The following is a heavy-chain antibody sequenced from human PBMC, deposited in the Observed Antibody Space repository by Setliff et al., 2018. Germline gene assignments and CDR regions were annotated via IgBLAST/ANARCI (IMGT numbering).Heavy chain of an antibody. CDR1: GYPINTHY. V-gene: IGHV4-4*09. Sequence: PSETLSLTCTVSGYPINTHYWSWIRQSPGKGLEWIGYIYSSGNIKYNPSLKSRVTISLDTSKNQFSLKLSSVTAADTAVYYCARDGPHCVTSSCPGAWFDPWGQGILVTVSS. J-gene: IGHJ5*02. CDR2: IYSSGNI. D-gene: IGHD2-2*01. CDR3: ARDGPHCVTSSCPGAWFDP.